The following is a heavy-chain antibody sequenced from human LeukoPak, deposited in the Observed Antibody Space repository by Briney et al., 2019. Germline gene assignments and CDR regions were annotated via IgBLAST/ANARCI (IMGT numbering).Heavy chain of an antibody. CDR1: GGSISSYY. D-gene: IGHD1-14*01. V-gene: IGHV4-34*01. CDR3: ASLTGY. Sequence: SETLSLTCAVYGGSISSYYWSWIRQPPGKGLEWIGEINHSGSTNYNPSLKSRVTISVDTSKNQFSLKLSSVTAADTAVYYCASLTGYWGQGTLVTVSS. CDR2: INHSGST. J-gene: IGHJ4*02.